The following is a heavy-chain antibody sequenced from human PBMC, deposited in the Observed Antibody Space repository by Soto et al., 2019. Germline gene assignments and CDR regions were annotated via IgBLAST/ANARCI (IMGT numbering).Heavy chain of an antibody. J-gene: IGHJ4*02. CDR1: NGSISGFY. CDR3: VRVGVGIGTPLDS. Sequence: SETLSLTCSVSNGSISGFYWTWIRQPPGKILEWIGYIHYSGRTDYNPSLTSRATMSVDTSKNQFSMNLKSITAADTAVYYCVRVGVGIGTPLDSWGRGTPVTVSA. V-gene: IGHV4-59*12. CDR2: IHYSGRT. D-gene: IGHD1-26*01.